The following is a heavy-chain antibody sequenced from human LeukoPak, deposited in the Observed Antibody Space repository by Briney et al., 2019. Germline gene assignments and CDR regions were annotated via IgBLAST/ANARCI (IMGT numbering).Heavy chain of an antibody. CDR3: ATRICGYAFDI. CDR2: MVCSGRT. CDR1: HGSIISGAYH. D-gene: IGHD2-21*01. Sequence: PSATLSLNCTVSHGSIISGAYHWSWFRQPAGEGLEWVGCMVCSGRTNSSPSLKSRVTISLDTSKNQFSLDLISVTAADTAVYYCATRICGYAFDIWVQGTLVTDS. J-gene: IGHJ3*02. V-gene: IGHV4-61*02.